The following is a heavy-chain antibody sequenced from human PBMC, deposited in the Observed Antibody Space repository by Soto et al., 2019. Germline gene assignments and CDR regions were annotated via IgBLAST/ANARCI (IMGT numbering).Heavy chain of an antibody. Sequence: GGSLRLSCAASGFTVSSNYMSWVRQAPGKGLEWVSVIYSGGSTYYAGSVKGRFTISRDNSKNTLYLQMNSLRAEDTAVYYCARMGVIPFYYYGMDVWGQGTTVTVSS. CDR2: IYSGGST. CDR3: ARMGVIPFYYYGMDV. CDR1: GFTVSSNY. J-gene: IGHJ6*02. V-gene: IGHV3-66*01. D-gene: IGHD3-16*02.